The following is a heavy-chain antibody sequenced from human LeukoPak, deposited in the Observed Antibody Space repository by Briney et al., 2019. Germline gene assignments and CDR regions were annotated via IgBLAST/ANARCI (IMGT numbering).Heavy chain of an antibody. CDR3: ATQETVALFDY. CDR1: GGSISSSSYY. V-gene: IGHV4-39*01. CDR2: IYYSGST. D-gene: IGHD4-23*01. Sequence: SETLSLTCTVSGGSISSSSYYWGWIRQPPGKGLEWIGSIYYSGSTYYNPSLKSRVTISVDTSKNQFSLKLSSVTAADTAVYCCATQETVALFDYWGQGTLVTVSS. J-gene: IGHJ4*02.